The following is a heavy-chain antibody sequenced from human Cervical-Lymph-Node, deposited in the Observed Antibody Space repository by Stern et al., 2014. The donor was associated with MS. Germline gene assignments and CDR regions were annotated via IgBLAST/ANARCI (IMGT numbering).Heavy chain of an antibody. J-gene: IGHJ6*02. CDR1: GGTFNNYA. CDR3: ATHSVIGTSYYYGMDV. V-gene: IGHV1-69*17. CDR2: IIPMFAMT. Sequence: QVQLMQSGAEVKKPGSSVKVSCKASGGTFNNYAFSWVRQAPGQGLEWMGGIIPMFAMTDYAQKFQGRLTITADRSTSTAYMELNSLRSEDTAVYYCATHSVIGTSYYYGMDVWGQGTTVTVSS. D-gene: IGHD1-26*01.